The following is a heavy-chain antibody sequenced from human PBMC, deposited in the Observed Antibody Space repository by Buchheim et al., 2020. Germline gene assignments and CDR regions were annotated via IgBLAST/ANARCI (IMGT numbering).Heavy chain of an antibody. CDR2: ISYDGSNK. Sequence: QVQLVESGGGVVQPGRSLRLSCAASGFTFSSYAMHWVRQAPGKGLEWVAVISYDGSNKYYADSVKGRFTISRDNSKNTLYLQMNSLRAEETAVYYCARATTVVTYFDYWGQGTL. D-gene: IGHD4-23*01. J-gene: IGHJ4*02. CDR3: ARATTVVTYFDY. V-gene: IGHV3-30-3*01. CDR1: GFTFSSYA.